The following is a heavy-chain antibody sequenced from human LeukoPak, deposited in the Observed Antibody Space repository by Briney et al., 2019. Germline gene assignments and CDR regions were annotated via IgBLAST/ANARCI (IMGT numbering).Heavy chain of an antibody. CDR1: GFIFSSYW. V-gene: IGHV3-7*03. CDR2: INQDGSEK. Sequence: PGGSLRLSCAASGFIFSSYWMSWVRQAPGKGLEWVANINQDGSEKYYVDSVKGRFTISRDNAKNSLYLQMNSLRAEDTAVYYCASLFTMVRGVIVDYWGQGTLVTVSS. CDR3: ASLFTMVRGVIVDY. J-gene: IGHJ4*02. D-gene: IGHD3-10*01.